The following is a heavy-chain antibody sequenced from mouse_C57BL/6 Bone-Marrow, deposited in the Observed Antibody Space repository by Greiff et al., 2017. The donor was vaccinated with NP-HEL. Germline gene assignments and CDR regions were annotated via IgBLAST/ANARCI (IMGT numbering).Heavy chain of an antibody. CDR2: ISDGGSYT. V-gene: IGHV5-4*01. CDR1: GFTFSSYA. Sequence: EVQVVESGGGLVKPGGSLTLSCAASGFTFSSYAMSWVRQTPEKRLEWVATISDGGSYTYYPDNVKGRFTISRDNAKNNLYLQMSHLKAEDTAMYYCARDRSPRAMDYWGQGTSVTVSS. CDR3: ARDRSPRAMDY. J-gene: IGHJ4*01.